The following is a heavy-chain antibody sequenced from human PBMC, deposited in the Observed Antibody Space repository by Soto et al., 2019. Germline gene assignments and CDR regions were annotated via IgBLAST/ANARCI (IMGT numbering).Heavy chain of an antibody. J-gene: IGHJ6*02. CDR3: ASSSWAGNIFYYGMDV. Sequence: QVQLVQSGADVKQSGASVRVSCKASGQSLPSYAMHWVRQAPGQRLEWMGWINGGNGNTRYSPTFQDRVAITRDTAASTVYMEVSSPRSEDTTVYFCASSSWAGNIFYYGMDVWGQGTTVTVS. D-gene: IGHD3-9*01. CDR2: INGGNGNT. V-gene: IGHV1-3*01. CDR1: GQSLPSYA.